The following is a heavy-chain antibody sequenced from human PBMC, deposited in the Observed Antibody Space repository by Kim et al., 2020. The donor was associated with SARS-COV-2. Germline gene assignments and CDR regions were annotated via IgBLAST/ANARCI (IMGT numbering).Heavy chain of an antibody. CDR3: AAAYCGGDCYTFDYYGMDV. CDR2: IVVGSGNT. D-gene: IGHD2-21*02. J-gene: IGHJ6*02. V-gene: IGHV1-58*01. Sequence: SVKVSCKASGFTFTSSAVQWVRQARGQRLEWIGWIVVGSGNTNYAQKFQERVTITRDMSTSTAYMELSSLRSEDTAVYYCAAAYCGGDCYTFDYYGMDVWGQGTTVTVSS. CDR1: GFTFTSSA.